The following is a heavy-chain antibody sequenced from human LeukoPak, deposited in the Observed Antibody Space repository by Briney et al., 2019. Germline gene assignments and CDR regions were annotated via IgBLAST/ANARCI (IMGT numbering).Heavy chain of an antibody. Sequence: GGSLRLSCAASGFTFSNYWMSWVRQAPGKGLEWVASIKQDGSEKYYVDSVKGRFTISRDNAKNSLYLQMNSLRAEDTAVFYCARDGNWGSSDAFYVWGQGTMVSVSS. CDR1: GFTFSNYW. CDR3: ARDGNWGSSDAFYV. V-gene: IGHV3-7*01. CDR2: IKQDGSEK. D-gene: IGHD3-16*01. J-gene: IGHJ3*01.